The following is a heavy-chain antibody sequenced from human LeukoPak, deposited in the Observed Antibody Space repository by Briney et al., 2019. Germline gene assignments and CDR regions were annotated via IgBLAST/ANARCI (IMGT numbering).Heavy chain of an antibody. CDR1: GSTFSSYA. Sequence: GGSLRLSCAASGSTFSSYAMSWVRQAPGKGLEWVSAISGGGIGIYYADSLKGRFTISRDDSKNTLYLQMNSLRAEDTAVYYCTRRRGSQQPIDYWGQGTLVTVSS. J-gene: IGHJ4*02. CDR3: TRRRGSQQPIDY. CDR2: ISGGGIGI. D-gene: IGHD1-14*01. V-gene: IGHV3-23*01.